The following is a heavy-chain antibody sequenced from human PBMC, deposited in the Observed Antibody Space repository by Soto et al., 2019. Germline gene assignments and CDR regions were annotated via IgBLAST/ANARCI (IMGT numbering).Heavy chain of an antibody. CDR3: ARDQDWGFCSSTTCPDYMDV. CDR2: ISSSGIAI. J-gene: IGHJ6*03. D-gene: IGHD2-2*01. V-gene: IGHV3-11*01. Sequence: GGSLRLSCAASGFTFSDYYMSWIRQAPGKGLEWVSYISSSGIAIYYADSVKGRFTISRDNAKNSLYLQMNSLTAEDTAVFYCARDQDWGFCSSTTCPDYMDVWGKGTTVTVS. CDR1: GFTFSDYY.